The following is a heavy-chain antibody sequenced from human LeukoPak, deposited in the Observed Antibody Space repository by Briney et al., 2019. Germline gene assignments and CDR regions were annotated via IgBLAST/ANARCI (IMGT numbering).Heavy chain of an antibody. CDR2: ISGNGGST. D-gene: IGHD4-17*01. CDR1: QFNFNKFG. Sequence: GGSLRLSCATSQFNFNKFGMTWVRQAPGKGLEWVSSISGNGGSTQYADSVQGRFAISRDNSKNTLYLQMNSLRAEDTAIYFCAKDPNGDYIGTFDIWGQGTMVTVSS. J-gene: IGHJ3*02. V-gene: IGHV3-23*01. CDR3: AKDPNGDYIGTFDI.